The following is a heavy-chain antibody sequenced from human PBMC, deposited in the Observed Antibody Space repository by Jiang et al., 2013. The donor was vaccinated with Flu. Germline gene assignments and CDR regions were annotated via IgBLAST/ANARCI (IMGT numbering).Heavy chain of an antibody. CDR3: ASLMVRVDY. Sequence: AASGFTFSSYSMNWVRQAPGKGLEWVSYISSSSSTIYYADSVKGRFTISRDNAKNSLYLQMNSLRDEDTAVYYCASLMVRVDYWGPGNPGHRLL. J-gene: IGHJ4*02. V-gene: IGHV3-48*02. CDR1: GFTFSSYS. CDR2: ISSSSSTI. D-gene: IGHD3-10*01.